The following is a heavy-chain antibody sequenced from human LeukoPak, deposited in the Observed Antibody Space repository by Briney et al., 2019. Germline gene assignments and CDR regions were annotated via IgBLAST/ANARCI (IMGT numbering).Heavy chain of an antibody. D-gene: IGHD2-15*01. Sequence: GGSLRLSCAASGFTFSSYAMHWVRQAPGKGLEWVAVISYDGSNKYYADSVRGRFTISRDNSKNTLYLQMNSLRAEDTAVYYCAREDMLWGQGTLVTVSS. CDR1: GFTFSSYA. CDR2: ISYDGSNK. J-gene: IGHJ4*02. CDR3: AREDML. V-gene: IGHV3-30*01.